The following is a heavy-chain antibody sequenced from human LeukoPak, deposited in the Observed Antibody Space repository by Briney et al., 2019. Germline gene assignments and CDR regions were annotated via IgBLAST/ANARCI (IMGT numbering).Heavy chain of an antibody. CDR3: ARGTGTTAYFDY. CDR1: GFTFSNYG. CDR2: ISEDGIKK. V-gene: IGHV3-30*03. Sequence: GGSLRLSYAASGFTFSNYGIHCVRQAPGKGLEWVAGISEDGIKKYYADSVKDRFTISRDNGNNTLFLQMKSLRTEDTAVYYCARGTGTTAYFDYWGQGTLVTVSS. D-gene: IGHD1-1*01. J-gene: IGHJ4*02.